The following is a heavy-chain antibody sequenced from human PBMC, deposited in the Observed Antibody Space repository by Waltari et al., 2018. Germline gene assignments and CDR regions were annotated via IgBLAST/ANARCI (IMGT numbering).Heavy chain of an antibody. CDR3: ARVPYNDFWTGYFFFDL. CDR2: ITGEGDNT. CDR1: GFSFSNYA. V-gene: IGHV3-23*04. J-gene: IGHJ4*02. Sequence: EVQLVESGGGSVQSGGSLRLSCEGSGFSFSNYAMSWVRQAPGKGLEWVSSITGEGDNTYDADSVRGRFTISRDNSMNTLSLQMNSLRAEDTATYYCARVPYNDFWTGYFFFDLWGQGTLVSVSS. D-gene: IGHD3-3*01.